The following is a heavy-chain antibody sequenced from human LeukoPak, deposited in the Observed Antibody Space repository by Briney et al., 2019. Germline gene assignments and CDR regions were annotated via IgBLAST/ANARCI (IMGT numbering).Heavy chain of an antibody. CDR3: AREPYYDSSGYYYVWDY. D-gene: IGHD3-22*01. J-gene: IGHJ4*02. V-gene: IGHV1-2*02. Sequence: ASVKVSCKASGYTFTGYYMHWVRQAPGQGLEWMGWINPNSGGTNYAQKFQGRVTMTRDTSISTAYMELSRLRSDDTAVYYCAREPYYDSSGYYYVWDYRGQGTLVTVSS. CDR1: GYTFTGYY. CDR2: INPNSGGT.